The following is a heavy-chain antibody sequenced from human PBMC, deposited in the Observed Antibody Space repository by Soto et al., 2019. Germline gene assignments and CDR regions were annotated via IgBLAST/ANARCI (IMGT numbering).Heavy chain of an antibody. Sequence: EVQLVESGGGLVQPGGSLRLSCAASGFNVSSNYMSWVRQAPGKGLEWVSVIYSGGSTYYADSVKGRFTISRDNSKNTLYLQMNSLRAEDTAVYYCARGGIAVAGSEYFQHWGQGTLVTVSS. V-gene: IGHV3-66*01. J-gene: IGHJ1*01. CDR1: GFNVSSNY. CDR2: IYSGGST. D-gene: IGHD6-19*01. CDR3: ARGGIAVAGSEYFQH.